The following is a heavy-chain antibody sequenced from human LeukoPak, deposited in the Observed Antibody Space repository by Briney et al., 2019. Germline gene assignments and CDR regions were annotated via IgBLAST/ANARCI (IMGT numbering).Heavy chain of an antibody. J-gene: IGHJ4*02. CDR1: GFTFSSHA. CDR3: ARTPGIAAAASQYFDY. Sequence: GGSLRLSCAASGFTFSSHAMSWVRQAPGKGLEWVSVISGSGVGTYYADSVKGRFTISRDNSKNTLYLQMNSLRAEDTAVYYCARTPGIAAAASQYFDYWGQGTLVTVSS. CDR2: ISGSGVGT. D-gene: IGHD6-13*01. V-gene: IGHV3-23*01.